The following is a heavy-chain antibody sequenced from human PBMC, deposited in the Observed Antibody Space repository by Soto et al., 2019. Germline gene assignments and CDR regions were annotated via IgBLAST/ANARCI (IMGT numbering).Heavy chain of an antibody. CDR2: IYYSGIT. Sequence: SETLSLTCTVSGGSISSSSYYWGWIRQPPGKGLELIWSIYYSGITYYNPSLKSRVTISLDTPKNQFSLKLSSVTAADTAVYYCARHPLEDKGDFWSSYYHDAFDIWGQGTIVTVSS. V-gene: IGHV4-39*01. CDR3: ARHPLEDKGDFWSSYYHDAFDI. CDR1: GGSISSSSYY. J-gene: IGHJ3*02. D-gene: IGHD3-3*01.